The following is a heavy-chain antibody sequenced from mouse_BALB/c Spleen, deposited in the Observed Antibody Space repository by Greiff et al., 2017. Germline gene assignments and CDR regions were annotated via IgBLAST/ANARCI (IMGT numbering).Heavy chain of an antibody. Sequence: VQLQQSGAELVRSGASVKLSCTASGFNIKDYYMHWVKQRPEQGLEWIGWIDPENGDTEYAPKFQGKATMTADTSSNTAYLQLSSLTNEDSAVYYCTRSGDGYWFAYWGQGTLVTVSA. CDR1: GFNIKDYY. CDR3: TRSGDGYWFAY. V-gene: IGHV14-4*02. J-gene: IGHJ3*01. CDR2: IDPENGDT. D-gene: IGHD2-3*01.